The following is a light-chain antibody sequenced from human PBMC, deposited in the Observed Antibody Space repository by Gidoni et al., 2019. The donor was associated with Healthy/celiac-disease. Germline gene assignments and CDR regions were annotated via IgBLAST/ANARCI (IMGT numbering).Light chain of an antibody. CDR1: HGIRNE. Sequence: DIQMTQSPSSLSASVGDRVTITRRASHGIRNELGWYQQKPGKAPKRLIYAASSLQSGVPSRFSGSGSGTEFTLTISSLQPEDFATYYCLQHNSYPYTFGQGTKLEIK. CDR2: AAS. V-gene: IGKV1-17*01. CDR3: LQHNSYPYT. J-gene: IGKJ2*01.